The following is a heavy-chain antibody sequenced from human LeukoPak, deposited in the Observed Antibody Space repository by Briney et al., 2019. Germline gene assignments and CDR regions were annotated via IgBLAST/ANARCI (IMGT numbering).Heavy chain of an antibody. CDR1: GYSFADSW. Sequence: GESLKISCKGSGYSFADSWVAWVRQMPGKGLEWMAIIYPGDSDTRYSPSFEGQVTISVDKSISTAYLQWSSLKASDTAMYYCARVGSSGYYSRDDAFDIWGQGTMVTVSS. D-gene: IGHD3-22*01. CDR2: IYPGDSDT. CDR3: ARVGSSGYYSRDDAFDI. J-gene: IGHJ3*02. V-gene: IGHV5-51*01.